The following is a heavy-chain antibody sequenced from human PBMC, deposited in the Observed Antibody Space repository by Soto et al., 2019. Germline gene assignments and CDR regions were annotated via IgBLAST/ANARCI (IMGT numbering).Heavy chain of an antibody. D-gene: IGHD5-12*01. Sequence: SETLSLTCTVSGGSITSYYWSWFRQPPGKGLEWIGYIYFSGSANHNPSPKSRVTISVDTSKNQFSLKLSSVTAADTAVYYCARRYSGYGDYWGQGTLVTVSS. V-gene: IGHV4-59*08. CDR1: GGSITSYY. CDR2: IYFSGSA. CDR3: ARRYSGYGDY. J-gene: IGHJ4*02.